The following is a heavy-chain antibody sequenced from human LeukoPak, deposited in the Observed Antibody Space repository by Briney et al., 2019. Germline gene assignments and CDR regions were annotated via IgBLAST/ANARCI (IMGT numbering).Heavy chain of an antibody. CDR3: ARRARRGLLPHFDY. CDR1: GGSFSGYY. CDR2: INHSGST. D-gene: IGHD2-15*01. J-gene: IGHJ4*02. Sequence: PSETLSLTCAVYGGSFSGYYWSWIRQPPGKGLEWIGEINHSGSTNYNPSLKSRVTISVDTSKNQFSLKLSSVTAADTAVYYCARRARRGLLPHFDYWGQGTLVTVSS. V-gene: IGHV4-34*01.